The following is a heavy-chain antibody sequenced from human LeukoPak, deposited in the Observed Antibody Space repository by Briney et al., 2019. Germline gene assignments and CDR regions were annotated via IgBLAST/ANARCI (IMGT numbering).Heavy chain of an antibody. D-gene: IGHD3-10*01. CDR3: ARSPALLWFGELHPYYFDY. CDR2: INPNSGGT. J-gene: IGHJ4*02. Sequence: GASAKVSCKASGYTFTGYYMHWVRQAPGQGLEWMGWINPNSGGTNYAQKFQGRVTMTRDTSISTAYMELSRLRSDDTAVYYCARSPALLWFGELHPYYFDYWGQGTLVTVSS. CDR1: GYTFTGYY. V-gene: IGHV1-2*02.